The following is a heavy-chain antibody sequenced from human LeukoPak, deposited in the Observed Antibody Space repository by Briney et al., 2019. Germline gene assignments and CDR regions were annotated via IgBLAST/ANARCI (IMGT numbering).Heavy chain of an antibody. CDR3: AREHTSII. D-gene: IGHD5-18*01. CDR1: GFTFSSYW. V-gene: IGHV3-74*01. CDR2: INTDGSST. Sequence: GGSLRLSCAASGFTFSSYWMHWVRQAPGKGLVWVSRINTDGSSTSYADSVKGRFTISRDNSKSTLYLQLNSLSAEDAAVYYCAREHTSIIWGQGTLVTVSS. J-gene: IGHJ4*02.